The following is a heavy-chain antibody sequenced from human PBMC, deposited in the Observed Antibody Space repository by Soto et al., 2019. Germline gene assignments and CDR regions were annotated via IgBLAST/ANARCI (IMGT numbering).Heavy chain of an antibody. J-gene: IGHJ5*02. CDR1: GFSLSNARMG. CDR3: ARIPSYDFWSGYYTGWFDP. CDR2: IFSNDEK. V-gene: IGHV2-26*01. Sequence: QVTLKESGPVLVKPTETLTLTCTVSGFSLSNARMGVSWIRQPPGKALEWLAHIFSNDEKSYSTSLKSRLTISKDTTKSQVVLTMTNMDPVDTATYSCARIPSYDFWSGYYTGWFDPWGQGTLVTVSS. D-gene: IGHD3-3*01.